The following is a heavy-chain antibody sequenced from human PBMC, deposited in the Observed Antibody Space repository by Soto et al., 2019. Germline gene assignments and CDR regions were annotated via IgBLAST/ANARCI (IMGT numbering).Heavy chain of an antibody. Sequence: QITLKESGPTLVKPTQTLTLTCTFSGFSLSTSGVGVGWIRQPPGKALEWLALIYWDDDKRYSPSLKSRLTSTKDTSKNQVVLTMTNMDPVDTATYYCAHRRGRYCSGGSCYFDYWGQGTLVTVSS. V-gene: IGHV2-5*02. CDR3: AHRRGRYCSGGSCYFDY. D-gene: IGHD2-15*01. J-gene: IGHJ4*02. CDR2: IYWDDDK. CDR1: GFSLSTSGVG.